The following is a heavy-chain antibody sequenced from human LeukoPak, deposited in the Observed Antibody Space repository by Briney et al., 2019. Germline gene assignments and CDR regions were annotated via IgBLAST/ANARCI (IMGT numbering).Heavy chain of an antibody. Sequence: GWALRLSCASSVWIISDLYMSWIGQAGGKGLEGVSYSSTSGRTMSYADSVKGRFTISSDSAKNALDLETNSLRARDTADYYCARESYYCGSAAFHPWGQGTLVTVSS. CDR3: ARESYYCGSAAFHP. CDR2: SSTSGRTM. V-gene: IGHV3-11*01. CDR1: VWIISDLY. J-gene: IGHJ5*02. D-gene: IGHD3-10*01.